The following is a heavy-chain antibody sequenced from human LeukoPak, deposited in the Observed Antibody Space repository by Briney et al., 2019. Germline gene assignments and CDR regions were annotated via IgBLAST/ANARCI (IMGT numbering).Heavy chain of an antibody. CDR1: GGSIISGANY. CDR2: IYSSGHT. D-gene: IGHD1-14*01. V-gene: IGHV4-31*03. CDR3: ARAPSVDWYKFQL. Sequence: SETLSLTCTVSGGSIISGANYWSWIRQRPSRGLEWIGCIYSSGHTYHNPSLRSRVFLSVDTSKRQLSLKLTSVTAADTAVYYCARAPSVDWYKFQLWGQGTLVTVSS. J-gene: IGHJ1*01.